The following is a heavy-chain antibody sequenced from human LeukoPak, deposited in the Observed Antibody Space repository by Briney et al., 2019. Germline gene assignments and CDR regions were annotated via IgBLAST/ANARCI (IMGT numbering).Heavy chain of an antibody. D-gene: IGHD4-17*01. CDR3: AIVGRATVTTFVDY. CDR2: ISSSGSTI. CDR1: GFTFSDYY. Sequence: GGSLRLSCAASGFTFSDYYMSWIRQAPGKGLEWVSYISSSGSTIYYAVSVKGRFTISRDNAKNSLYLQMNSLRAEDTAVYYCAIVGRATVTTFVDYWGQGTLVTVSS. J-gene: IGHJ4*02. V-gene: IGHV3-11*04.